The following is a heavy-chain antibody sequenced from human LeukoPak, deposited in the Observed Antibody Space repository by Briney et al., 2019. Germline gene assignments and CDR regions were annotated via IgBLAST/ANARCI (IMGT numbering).Heavy chain of an antibody. V-gene: IGHV4-39*07. CDR2: IYSSGST. CDR1: GGSISSSSYY. J-gene: IGHJ4*02. Sequence: SETLSLTCTVSGGSISSSSYYWGWIRQPPGKGLEWIGRIYSSGSTNYNPSLKSRVTMSVDTSKNQFSLKLSSVTAADTAVYYCAREVYSSGWYTSNYFDYWGQGTLVTVSS. D-gene: IGHD6-19*01. CDR3: AREVYSSGWYTSNYFDY.